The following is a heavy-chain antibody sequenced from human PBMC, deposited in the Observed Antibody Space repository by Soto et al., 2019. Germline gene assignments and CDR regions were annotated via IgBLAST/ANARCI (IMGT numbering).Heavy chain of an antibody. CDR1: GFTFSSYG. J-gene: IGHJ3*02. V-gene: IGHV3-33*01. D-gene: IGHD6-19*01. CDR2: IWYDGSNK. Sequence: QVQLVESGGGVVQPGRSLRLSCAASGFTFSSYGMHWVRQAPGKGLEWVAVIWYDGSNKYYADSVKGRFTISRDNSKNTLYLQMNSLRAEDTAVYYCARASLLSVIAVAGPGAFDIWGQGTMVTVSS. CDR3: ARASLLSVIAVAGPGAFDI.